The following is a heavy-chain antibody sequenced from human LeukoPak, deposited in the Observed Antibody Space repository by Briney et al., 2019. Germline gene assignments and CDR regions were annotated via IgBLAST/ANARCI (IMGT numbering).Heavy chain of an antibody. CDR2: INPNSGGT. Sequence: GASVKVSCKASGYTFTGYYMHWVRQAPGQGLEWMGWINPNSGGTNYAQKFQGRVTMTRDTSISAAYMELSRLRSDDTAVYYCARRFIAVAGTPTDYWGQGTLVTVSS. CDR3: ARRFIAVAGTPTDY. V-gene: IGHV1-2*02. CDR1: GYTFTGYY. J-gene: IGHJ4*02. D-gene: IGHD6-19*01.